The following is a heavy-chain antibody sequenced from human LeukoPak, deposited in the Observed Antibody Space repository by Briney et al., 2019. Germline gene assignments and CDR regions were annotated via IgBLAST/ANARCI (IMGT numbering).Heavy chain of an antibody. CDR1: GFTFSSYA. V-gene: IGHV3-23*01. J-gene: IGHJ6*02. Sequence: GGSLRLSCTASGFTFSSYAMSWVRQAPGKGLEWVSAISGIGDSTYFADSVKGRFTISRDNSKNTLYLQMNSLRAEDTAVYYCARDLLLWFGEYNYGMDVWGQGTTVTVSS. D-gene: IGHD3-10*01. CDR3: ARDLLLWFGEYNYGMDV. CDR2: ISGIGDST.